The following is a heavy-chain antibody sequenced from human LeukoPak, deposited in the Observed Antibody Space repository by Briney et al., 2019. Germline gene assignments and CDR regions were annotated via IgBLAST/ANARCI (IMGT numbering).Heavy chain of an antibody. Sequence: SETLSLTCIVSGGSISGYHWTWIRQSPGKELEWIGYIYDFGITNYKASLKSRLTMSVDTSRNQVSLKLTSVTAADTAVYYCARGHDYYGSGRQPWFDPXGQGTLVTVSS. D-gene: IGHD3-10*01. V-gene: IGHV4-59*01. J-gene: IGHJ5*02. CDR3: ARGHDYYGSGRQPWFDP. CDR1: GGSISGYH. CDR2: IYDFGIT.